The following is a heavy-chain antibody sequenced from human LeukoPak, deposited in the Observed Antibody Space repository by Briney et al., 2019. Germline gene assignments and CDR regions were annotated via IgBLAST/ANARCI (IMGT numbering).Heavy chain of an antibody. D-gene: IGHD6-19*01. J-gene: IGHJ6*03. CDR3: ARQASALQYYYNYMDV. Sequence: GGSLRLSCAASGFTLSNSAIHWVRQAPGKGLEWVSFISSEGEDRNYVESVKGRFIISRDNSKNTMDLQMNSLRPEDTAVYYCARQASALQYYYNYMDVWGKGTTVIVSS. CDR2: ISSEGEDR. CDR1: GFTLSNSA. V-gene: IGHV3-30*01.